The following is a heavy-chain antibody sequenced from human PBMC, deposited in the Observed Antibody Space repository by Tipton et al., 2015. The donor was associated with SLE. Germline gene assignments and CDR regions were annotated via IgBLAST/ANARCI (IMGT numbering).Heavy chain of an antibody. V-gene: IGHV4-30-2*01. J-gene: IGHJ4*02. CDR2: IYHSGST. D-gene: IGHD3-10*01. CDR1: GGSISSGGYS. Sequence: TLSLTCTVSGGSISSGGYSWSWIRQPPGKGLEWIGYIYHSGSTYYNPSLKSRVTISVDRSKNQFSLKLSSVTAADTAVYYCASREIGYYGSGREYWGQGTLVTVSS. CDR3: ASREIGYYGSGREY.